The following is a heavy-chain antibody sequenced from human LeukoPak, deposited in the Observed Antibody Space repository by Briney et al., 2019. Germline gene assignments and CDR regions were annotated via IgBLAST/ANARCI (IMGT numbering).Heavy chain of an antibody. Sequence: SETLSLTCTVSGDSISTSSFYWGWIRQPPGKGLEWLGSIYYSGITHYNPSLKSRVTISVDTSKNQFSLHLYSVTAADTAVYYCARATRGYSYGPLDYWGQGTLVTVSS. CDR1: GDSISTSSFY. D-gene: IGHD5-18*01. CDR2: IYYSGIT. J-gene: IGHJ4*02. V-gene: IGHV4-39*07. CDR3: ARATRGYSYGPLDY.